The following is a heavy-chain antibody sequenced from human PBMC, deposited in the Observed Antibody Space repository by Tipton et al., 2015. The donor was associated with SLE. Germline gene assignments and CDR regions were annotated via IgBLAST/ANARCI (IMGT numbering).Heavy chain of an antibody. J-gene: IGHJ4*02. V-gene: IGHV4-61*09. CDR2: IYTSGST. CDR3: AKGLIMITFGGVIVFHPFDY. Sequence: TLSLTCTVSGGSISSGSYYWSWIRQPAGKGLEWIGYIYTSGSTNYNPSLKSRVTISVDTSKNQFSLKLSSVTAADTAVYYCAKGLIMITFGGVIVFHPFDYWGQGTLVTVSS. CDR1: GGSISSGSYY. D-gene: IGHD3-16*02.